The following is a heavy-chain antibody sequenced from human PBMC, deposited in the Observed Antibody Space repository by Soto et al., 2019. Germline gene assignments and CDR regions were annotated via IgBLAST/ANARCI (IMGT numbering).Heavy chain of an antibody. Sequence: GGSLRLSCAASGFTFSSHSMSWVRQAPGKGLEWVSHITASGGTTYYADSVKGRFTISRDSSRNTLYLQMNSLRAEDTALYYCSKCIHGDCNYDALHIWGQGTTVTVSS. V-gene: IGHV3-23*01. CDR1: GFTFSSHS. CDR2: ITASGGTT. D-gene: IGHD1-7*01. J-gene: IGHJ3*02. CDR3: SKCIHGDCNYDALHI.